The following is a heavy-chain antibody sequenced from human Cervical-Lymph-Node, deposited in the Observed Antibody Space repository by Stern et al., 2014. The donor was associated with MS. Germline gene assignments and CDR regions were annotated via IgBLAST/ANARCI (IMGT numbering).Heavy chain of an antibody. D-gene: IGHD1-26*01. V-gene: IGHV4-59*02. Sequence: QLQLQESGPGLVKPSETLSLTCTVSGGSVSGYYWSWIRQPPGKGLELIGYIYYSGTTNYNPSLKSRLAMSLDTSKNQFSLKLNSVTAADTAVYYCARGGRWEPDFDYWGRGTLVTVSS. CDR2: IYYSGTT. CDR3: ARGGRWEPDFDY. J-gene: IGHJ4*02. CDR1: GGSVSGYY.